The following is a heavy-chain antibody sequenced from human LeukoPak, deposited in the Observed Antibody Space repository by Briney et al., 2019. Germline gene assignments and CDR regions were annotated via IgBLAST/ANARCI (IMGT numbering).Heavy chain of an antibody. CDR2: IYPGDSDT. CDR3: ARTAAAGAGSRYVY. D-gene: IGHD6-13*01. J-gene: IGHJ4*02. CDR1: GYTFTSYW. Sequence: GESLKIPCKGSGYTFTSYWIGWVRQMPGKGLEWMGIIYPGDSDTRYSPSFQGQVTISADKSISTAYMQWSSLKASDTATYYCARTAAAGAGSRYVYWGQGTLVTVSS. V-gene: IGHV5-51*01.